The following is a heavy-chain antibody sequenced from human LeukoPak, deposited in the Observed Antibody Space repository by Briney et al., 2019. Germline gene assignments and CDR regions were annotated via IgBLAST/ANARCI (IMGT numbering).Heavy chain of an antibody. J-gene: IGHJ4*02. Sequence: PGGSLRLSCIVSSFTFNTFAMSWVRQAPGKGLEWVAGISGSGDTTYYAESVKGRFTISRDNSKNMLYLQMRSLRAEDTAIYYCAKDYSSSFWGQGTLVTVSS. CDR3: AKDYSSSF. CDR2: ISGSGDTT. CDR1: SFTFNTFA. D-gene: IGHD6-19*01. V-gene: IGHV3-23*01.